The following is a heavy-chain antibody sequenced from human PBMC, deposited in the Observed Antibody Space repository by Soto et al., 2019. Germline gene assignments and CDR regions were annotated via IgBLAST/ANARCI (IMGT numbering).Heavy chain of an antibody. CDR1: GYTFATYG. J-gene: IGHJ5*02. CDR2: ISPYNGKT. D-gene: IGHD3-3*01. Sequence: ASVKVSCKASGYTFATYGINWVRQAPGLGLEWMGWISPYNGKTEFAEKFQGRVTMATDTSTSTAYMEVRSLRSDDTAVYYCERDPNDFWSSYFFDPWGQGTLVTVYS. V-gene: IGHV1-18*04. CDR3: ERDPNDFWSSYFFDP.